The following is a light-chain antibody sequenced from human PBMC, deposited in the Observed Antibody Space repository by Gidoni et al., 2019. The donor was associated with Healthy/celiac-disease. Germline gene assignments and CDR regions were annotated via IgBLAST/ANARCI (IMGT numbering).Light chain of an antibody. Sequence: SYELTQPPSVSVSPGQTARITCSGDALPKQYAYWYQQKPGQAPVLVIYKDSARPSGIPERFSGSSSATTVTLTISGVQAEDEADYYCQSADSSGTYVVFGGGTKLTVL. J-gene: IGLJ2*01. CDR3: QSADSSGTYVV. CDR2: KDS. CDR1: ALPKQY. V-gene: IGLV3-25*03.